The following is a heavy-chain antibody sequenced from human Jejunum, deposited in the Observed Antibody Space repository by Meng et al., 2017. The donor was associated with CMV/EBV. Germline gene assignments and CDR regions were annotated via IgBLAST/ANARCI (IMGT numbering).Heavy chain of an antibody. CDR1: GYTFTHHG. CDR2: ISCYNGDT. V-gene: IGHV1-18*01. Sequence: QLRLVQVGAEVKKPGASVRGSCKASGYTFTHHGISWIRQAPGQGLEWMGWISCYNGDTNYAQKLQGRVTMTTDTSTNTAYMDLRGLRSDDTAVYYCARDPSNTSGRYAYFDYWGQGTLVTVSS. CDR3: ARDPSNTSGRYAYFDY. D-gene: IGHD6-19*01. J-gene: IGHJ4*02.